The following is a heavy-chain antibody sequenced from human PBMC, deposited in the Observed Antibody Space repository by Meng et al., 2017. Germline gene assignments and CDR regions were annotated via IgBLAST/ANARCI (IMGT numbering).Heavy chain of an antibody. CDR1: GGSFSGYY. CDR2: INHSGST. V-gene: IGHV4-34*01. J-gene: IGHJ5*02. Sequence: QGQLHQWGAGLVKPSETLSLHCAVYGGSFSGYYWSLIRQPPGKGLEWIGEINHSGSTNYNPSLKSRVTISVDTSKNQFSLKLSSVTAADTAVYYCARGKRHIVVVVGDSTRYNWFDPWGQGTLVTVSS. CDR3: ARGKRHIVVVVGDSTRYNWFDP. D-gene: IGHD2-15*01.